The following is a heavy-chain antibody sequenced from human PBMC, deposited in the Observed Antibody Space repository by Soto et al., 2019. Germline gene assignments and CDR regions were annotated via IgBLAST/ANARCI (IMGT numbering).Heavy chain of an antibody. D-gene: IGHD3-22*01. V-gene: IGHV3-48*01. CDR2: ISSSSSTI. J-gene: IGHJ4*02. CDR1: GFTFSSYS. Sequence: EVQLVESGGGLVQPGGSLRLSCAASGFTFSSYSMNWVRQAPGKGLEWVSYISSSSSTIYYADSVKGRFTISRDNAKNSLYLQMNILRAEDTAVYYCARVGNYDVDYWGQETLVTVSS. CDR3: ARVGNYDVDY.